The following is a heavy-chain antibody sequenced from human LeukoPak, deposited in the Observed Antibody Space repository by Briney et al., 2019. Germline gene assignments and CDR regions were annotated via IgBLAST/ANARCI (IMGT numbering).Heavy chain of an antibody. V-gene: IGHV4-34*01. CDR2: INHSGST. CDR3: ARRHYGSGSYPRP. Sequence: PSETLSLTCAVYGGSFSGYYWSWIRQPPGKGLEWIGEINHSGSTNYNPSLKSRVTISVDTSKNQFSLKLSSVTAADTAVYYCARRHYGSGSYPRPWGQGTLVTVSS. J-gene: IGHJ5*02. CDR1: GGSFSGYY. D-gene: IGHD3-10*01.